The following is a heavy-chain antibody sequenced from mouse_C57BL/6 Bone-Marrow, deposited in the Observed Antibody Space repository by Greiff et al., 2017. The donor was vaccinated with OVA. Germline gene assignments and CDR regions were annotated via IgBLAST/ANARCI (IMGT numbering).Heavy chain of an antibody. D-gene: IGHD1-1*01. V-gene: IGHV1-82*01. CDR3: ARSKATVVATDYAMDY. CDR2: IYPGDGDT. J-gene: IGHJ4*01. Sequence: VKLMESGPELVKPGASVKISCKASGYAFSSSWMNWVKQRPGKGLEWIGRIYPGDGDTNYNGKFKGKATLTADKSSSTAYMQLSSLTSEDSAVYFCARSKATVVATDYAMDYWGQGTSVTVSS. CDR1: GYAFSSSW.